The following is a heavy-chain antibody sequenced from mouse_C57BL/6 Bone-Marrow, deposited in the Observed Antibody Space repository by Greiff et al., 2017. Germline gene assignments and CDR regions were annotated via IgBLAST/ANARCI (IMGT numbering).Heavy chain of an antibody. Sequence: EVQLQQSGGDLVKPGGSLKLSCAASGFTFSSYGMSWVRQTPDKRLEWVATISSGGSYTYYPDSVKGRFTISRDNAKNTLYLQMSSLKSEDTAMYYCARLRPWFAYWGQGTLVTVSA. CDR2: ISSGGSYT. J-gene: IGHJ3*01. V-gene: IGHV5-6*01. CDR1: GFTFSSYG. CDR3: ARLRPWFAY.